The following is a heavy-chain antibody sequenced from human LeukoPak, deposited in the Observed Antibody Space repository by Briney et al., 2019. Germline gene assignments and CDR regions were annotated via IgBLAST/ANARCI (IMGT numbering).Heavy chain of an antibody. Sequence: SVKVSCKASGGTFSSYAVSWVRQAPGQGLEWMGGIIPIFGTANYAQKFQGRVTITTDESTSTAYMELSSLRSEDTAVYYCASTSREYDSSGYQSNFDYWGQGTLVTVSS. D-gene: IGHD3-22*01. CDR1: GGTFSSYA. V-gene: IGHV1-69*05. J-gene: IGHJ4*02. CDR2: IIPIFGTA. CDR3: ASTSREYDSSGYQSNFDY.